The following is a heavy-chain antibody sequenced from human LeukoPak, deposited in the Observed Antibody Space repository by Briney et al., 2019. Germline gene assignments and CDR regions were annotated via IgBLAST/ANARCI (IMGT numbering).Heavy chain of an antibody. CDR2: ISGSGGST. J-gene: IGHJ4*02. CDR1: GFTFRSYA. V-gene: IGHV3-23*01. D-gene: IGHD3-3*01. Sequence: GGSLRLSCAASGFTFRSYAMSWVRQAPGKGLEWVSAISGSGGSTYYADSVKGRFTISRDNAKNSLYLQMNSLRAEDTAVYYCAPWYPQSEWLLYFDFDYWGQGTLVTVSS. CDR3: APWYPQSEWLLYFDFDY.